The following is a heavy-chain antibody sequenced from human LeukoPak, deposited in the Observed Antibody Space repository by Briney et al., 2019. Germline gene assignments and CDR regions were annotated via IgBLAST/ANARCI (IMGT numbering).Heavy chain of an antibody. CDR1: GGSITSSGHS. CDR3: ARYVVYGSGKYYFDY. J-gene: IGHJ4*02. V-gene: IGHV4-39*01. CDR2: IYYTGRT. Sequence: SETLSLTCTVSGGSITSSGHSWGWIRQPPGKGLEWTGTIYYTGRTYYNPSLKSRVTISVDTSENQFSLKLSSVTAADMAVYYCARYVVYGSGKYYFDYWGQGTLVTVSS. D-gene: IGHD3-10*01.